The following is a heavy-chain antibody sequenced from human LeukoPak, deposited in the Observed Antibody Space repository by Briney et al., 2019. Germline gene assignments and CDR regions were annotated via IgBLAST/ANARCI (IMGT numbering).Heavy chain of an antibody. CDR1: GYTFTTFY. D-gene: IGHD2-2*01. V-gene: IGHV1-46*01. CDR2: VNPTSGIS. CDR3: ARERGYCSGSACYGSDY. Sequence: ASVKVSCKASGYTFTTFYIHWVRQAPGQGLEWMGKVNPTSGISTYAQEFQGRVTMTRDTSTSTVYMELSSLRSDDAAVYFCARERGYCSGSACYGSDYWGQGTLVTVS. J-gene: IGHJ4*02.